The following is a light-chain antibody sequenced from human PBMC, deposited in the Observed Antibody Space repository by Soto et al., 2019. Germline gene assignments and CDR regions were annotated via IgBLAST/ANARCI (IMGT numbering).Light chain of an antibody. CDR3: SSHAGINNVV. V-gene: IGLV2-8*01. J-gene: IGLJ3*02. CDR1: SSDVGGYNY. CDR2: EVT. Sequence: QSALTQPPSASGSPGQSVTISCTGTSSDVGGYNYVSWYQQHPGKAPKLMIYEVTKRPSGVPDRLSGSKSGNTASLTVSGLQAEDEADYYCSSHAGINNVVFGGGTKLTVL.